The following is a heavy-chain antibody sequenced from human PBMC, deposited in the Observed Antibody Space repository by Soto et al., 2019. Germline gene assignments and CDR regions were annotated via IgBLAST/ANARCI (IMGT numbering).Heavy chain of an antibody. CDR3: ARLSYYDILTGYYGDAFDI. CDR1: GFTVSSNY. D-gene: IGHD3-9*01. J-gene: IGHJ3*02. V-gene: IGHV3-66*01. Sequence: GGSLRLSCAASGFTVSSNYMSWVRQAPGKGLEWVSVIYSGGSTYYADSVKGRFTISRDNSKNTLYLQMNSLRAEDTAVYYCARLSYYDILTGYYGDAFDIWGQGTMVTVSS. CDR2: IYSGGST.